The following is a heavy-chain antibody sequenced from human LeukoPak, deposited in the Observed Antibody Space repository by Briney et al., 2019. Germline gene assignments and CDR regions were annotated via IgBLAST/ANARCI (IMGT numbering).Heavy chain of an antibody. CDR1: GDSISSSTYSTTYY. D-gene: IGHD1-20*01. V-gene: IGHV4-39*01. J-gene: IGHJ4*02. CDR3: ARHGGRYNWSPSD. CDR2: ITYSGTT. Sequence: PSETLSLTCTVSGDSISSSTYSTTYYWGWIRRPPGEGLEWIGSITYSGTTHYNASLKSRVTISVDTSKNQFSLRLSSVTAADTAVYFCARHGGRYNWSPSDWGQGTLVTVSS.